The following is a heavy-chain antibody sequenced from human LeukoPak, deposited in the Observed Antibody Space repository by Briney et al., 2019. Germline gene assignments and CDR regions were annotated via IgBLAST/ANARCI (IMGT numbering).Heavy chain of an antibody. CDR3: AMYYYDSSGYGALDI. V-gene: IGHV1-2*06. CDR1: GYTFTGYY. D-gene: IGHD3-22*01. Sequence: ASVKVSCKASGYTFTGYYMHWVRQAPGQGLEWMGRINPNSGGTNYAQKFQGRVTMTRDTSISTAYMELSRLRSDDTAVYYCAMYYYDSSGYGALDIWGQGTMVTVSS. CDR2: INPNSGGT. J-gene: IGHJ3*02.